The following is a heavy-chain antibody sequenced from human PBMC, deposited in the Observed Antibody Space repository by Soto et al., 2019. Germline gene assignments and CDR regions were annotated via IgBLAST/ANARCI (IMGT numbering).Heavy chain of an antibody. CDR3: ARDHYDYPEGFQH. J-gene: IGHJ1*01. CDR2: IIPIFGTA. CDR1: GCTFSSYA. Sequence: ASVNVSCKASGCTFSSYAISWVRQAPGQGLEWMGGIIPIFGTANYAQKFQGRVTITADESTSTAYIELSSLGSVDTAVYYCARDHYDYPEGFQHWGQGTLVTVSS. V-gene: IGHV1-69*13. D-gene: IGHD3-16*01.